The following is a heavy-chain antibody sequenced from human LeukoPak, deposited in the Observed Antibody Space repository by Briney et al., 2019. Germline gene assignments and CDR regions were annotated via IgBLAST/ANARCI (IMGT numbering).Heavy chain of an antibody. D-gene: IGHD3-22*01. Sequence: GGSLRLSCTASGFTFSSYWMNWVRQVPGKELEWVAIIKSDGNEEHYLDSVKGRFTISRDNANNLLFLQMNNLRAEDTAVYYCAGGGGYLIDYWGQGTLVTVSS. V-gene: IGHV3-7*01. CDR1: GFTFSSYW. J-gene: IGHJ4*02. CDR3: AGGGGYLIDY. CDR2: IKSDGNEE.